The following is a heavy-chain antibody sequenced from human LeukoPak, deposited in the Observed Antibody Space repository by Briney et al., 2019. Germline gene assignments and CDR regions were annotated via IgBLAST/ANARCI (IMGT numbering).Heavy chain of an antibody. V-gene: IGHV3-7*05. D-gene: IGHD3-9*01. J-gene: IGHJ5*02. CDR3: ARGGYYDILTGTNWFDP. CDR1: GFTFSSYW. Sequence: PGGSLRLSCAASGFTFSSYWMSWVRQAPGKGLEWVANIKQDESEKYYEDSVKGRFTISRDNAKNSLYLQMNSLRPEDTAVYYCARGGYYDILTGTNWFDPWGQGTLVTVSS. CDR2: IKQDESEK.